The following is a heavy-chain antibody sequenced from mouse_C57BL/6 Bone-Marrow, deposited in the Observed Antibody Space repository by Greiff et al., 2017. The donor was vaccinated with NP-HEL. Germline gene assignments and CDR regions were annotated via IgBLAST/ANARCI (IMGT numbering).Heavy chain of an antibody. CDR2: INPNNGGT. CDR1: GYTFTDYN. J-gene: IGHJ3*01. CDR3: ARSLFAY. Sequence: EVQLQQSGRELVKPGASVKMSCKASGYTFTDYNMPWVQQSHGKSLEWIGNINPNNGGTSYNQKFKGQATLTVNKPSITAYMGLRSLTSEDSAVYYCARSLFAYWGQGTLVTVSA. V-gene: IGHV1-22*01.